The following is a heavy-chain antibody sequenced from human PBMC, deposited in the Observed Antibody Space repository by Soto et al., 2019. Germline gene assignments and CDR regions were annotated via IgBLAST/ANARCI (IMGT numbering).Heavy chain of an antibody. J-gene: IGHJ4*02. CDR2: ISYAGST. Sequence: PSETLSLTFCGSGCSIMTVTSFCEWIRQSPGRGLEWIGSISYAGSTRYSPSLQSRITISLDRSKNEFSLRLSSVTAADTGVYYCARQGDAYRALDYWGLGTQVTVS. V-gene: IGHV4-39*01. CDR3: ARQGDAYRALDY. D-gene: IGHD3-16*01. CDR1: GCSIMTVTSF.